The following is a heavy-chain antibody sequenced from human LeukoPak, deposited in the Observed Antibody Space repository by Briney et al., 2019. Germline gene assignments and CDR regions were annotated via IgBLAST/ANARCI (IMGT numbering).Heavy chain of an antibody. J-gene: IGHJ4*02. CDR1: GYTFTSYG. CDR3: ATEGYSGSFYYFDY. Sequence: ASVKVSCKASGYTFTSYGISWVRQAPGRGLEWMGWISAYNGNTNYAQKLQGRVTMTEDTSTDTAYMELSSLRSEDTAVYYCATEGYSGSFYYFDYWGQGTLVTVSS. CDR2: ISAYNGNT. D-gene: IGHD1-26*01. V-gene: IGHV1-18*01.